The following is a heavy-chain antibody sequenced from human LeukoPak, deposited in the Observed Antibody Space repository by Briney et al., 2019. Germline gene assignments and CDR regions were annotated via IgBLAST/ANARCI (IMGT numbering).Heavy chain of an antibody. V-gene: IGHV3-15*01. J-gene: IGHJ4*02. Sequence: KSGGSLRLSCAASGFSISNDWMSWVRQAPGKGLEWVARVKSRSAGETTDYAAPVKDRFTISRDDSKNTLYLQMNSLKTEDTAVYYCTLIQGWGSGSYYRDFWGQGTLVTVSS. D-gene: IGHD3-10*01. CDR3: TLIQGWGSGSYYRDF. CDR1: GFSISNDW. CDR2: VKSRSAGETT.